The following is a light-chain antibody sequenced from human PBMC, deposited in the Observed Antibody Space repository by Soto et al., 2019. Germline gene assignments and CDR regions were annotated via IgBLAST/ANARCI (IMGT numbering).Light chain of an antibody. Sequence: QSVLTQPASVSGSPGQSITISCTGTDSDIGVYDYVSWYQHHPGKAPKLMIYDVNNWPSGVSNRFSGSKSGNTASLTISGLQAEDEAVYYCSSYTTTTPVVFGGGTKVTVL. J-gene: IGLJ2*01. V-gene: IGLV2-14*03. CDR1: DSDIGVYDY. CDR2: DVN. CDR3: SSYTTTTPVV.